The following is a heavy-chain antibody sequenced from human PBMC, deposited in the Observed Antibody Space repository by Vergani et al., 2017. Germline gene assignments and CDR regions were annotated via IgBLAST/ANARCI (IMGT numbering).Heavy chain of an antibody. D-gene: IGHD2-15*01. J-gene: IGHJ4*02. CDR3: ASSPGISRRPSYYFDY. CDR1: GGSISSGGYY. CDR2: INHSGST. Sequence: QVQLQESGPGLVKPSQTLSLTCTVSGGSISSGGYYWSWIRQPPGKGLEWIGEINHSGSTNYNPSLKSRVTISVDTSKNQFSLKLSSVTAADTAMYYCASSPGISRRPSYYFDYWGQGTLVTVSS. V-gene: IGHV4-31*03.